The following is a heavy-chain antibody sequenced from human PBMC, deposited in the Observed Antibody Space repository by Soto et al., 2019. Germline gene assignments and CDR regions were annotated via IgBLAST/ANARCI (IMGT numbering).Heavy chain of an antibody. CDR2: IWYAGSNK. Sequence: QVQLVESGGGVVQPGRSLRLSCAASGFTFSSYGMHWVRQAPGKGLEWVAVIWYAGSNKYYADSVKGRFTLSRDNSKNPLYLQMNSLRAEDTAVYYCARDLGYGDYGGYYYYGMDVWGQGTTVTVSS. V-gene: IGHV3-33*01. D-gene: IGHD4-17*01. CDR3: ARDLGYGDYGGYYYYGMDV. J-gene: IGHJ6*02. CDR1: GFTFSSYG.